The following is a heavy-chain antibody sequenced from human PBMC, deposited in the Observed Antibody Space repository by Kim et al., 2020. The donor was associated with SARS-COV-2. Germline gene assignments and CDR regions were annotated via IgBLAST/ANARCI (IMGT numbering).Heavy chain of an antibody. V-gene: IGHV4-34*01. D-gene: IGHD3-3*01. CDR2: INHSGST. CDR3: ARLFEGGVVIGYYYYYMDV. CDR1: GGSFSGYY. J-gene: IGHJ6*03. Sequence: SETLSLTCAVYGGSFSGYYWSWIRQPPGKGLEWIGEINHSGSTNYNPSLKSRVTISVDTSKNQFSLKLSSVTAADTAVYYCARLFEGGVVIGYYYYYMDVWGKGTTVTVSS.